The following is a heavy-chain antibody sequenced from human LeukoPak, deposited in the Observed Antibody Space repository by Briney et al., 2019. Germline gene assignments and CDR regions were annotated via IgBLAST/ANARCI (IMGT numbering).Heavy chain of an antibody. CDR1: GYTFIGYY. D-gene: IGHD1-1*01. J-gene: IGHJ5*02. CDR3: VKPSRGPYYWFDL. V-gene: IGHV1-2*02. CDR2: INPNGGAI. Sequence: ASVKVSCKASGYTFIGYYMHWVRQAPGQALEWMGWINPNGGAINYAQKFQGRLTLTRDTSRNTAYMEINRLTSDDTAVYYCVKPSRGPYYWFDLWGQGTLVTVSS.